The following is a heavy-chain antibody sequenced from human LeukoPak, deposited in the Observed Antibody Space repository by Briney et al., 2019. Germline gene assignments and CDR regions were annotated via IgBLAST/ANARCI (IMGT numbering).Heavy chain of an antibody. Sequence: GGSLRLSCAASGFTFSSYSMNWVRQAPGKGLEWVSSITSSSTYIYYADSVKGRFTISRDNAENSLYLQMNSLRAEDTAVYYCAKGPVVTFDIWGQGTMVTVSS. D-gene: IGHD2-15*01. CDR1: GFTFSSYS. CDR2: ITSSSTYI. V-gene: IGHV3-21*04. J-gene: IGHJ3*02. CDR3: AKGPVVTFDI.